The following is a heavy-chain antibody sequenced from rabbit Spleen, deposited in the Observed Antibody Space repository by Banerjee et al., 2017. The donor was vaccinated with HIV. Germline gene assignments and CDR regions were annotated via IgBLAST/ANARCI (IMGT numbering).Heavy chain of an antibody. V-gene: IGHV1S40*01. CDR2: IYGGSGGST. CDR3: ARGSAAMTMVITGFYFNL. J-gene: IGHJ4*01. Sequence: QQLVESGGGLVKPGASLTLTCKASGFSFSSGYDMCWVRQAPGKGLECIACIYGGSGGSTWYASWAKGRFTISRTSSTTVTLQLTSLTAADTATYFCARGSAAMTMVITGFYFNLWGPGTLVTVS. D-gene: IGHD2-1*01. CDR1: GFSFSSGYD.